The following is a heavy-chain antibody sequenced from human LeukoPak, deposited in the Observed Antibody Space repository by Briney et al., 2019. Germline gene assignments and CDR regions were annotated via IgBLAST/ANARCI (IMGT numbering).Heavy chain of an antibody. CDR2: IYYRGST. CDR3: ARVSGLVVRGVITYYYYYGMDV. D-gene: IGHD3-10*01. Sequence: SETLSLTCTVSGGSISSGDYYWSWIRQPPGKGLEWIGYIYYRGSTYYNPSLKSRVTISVDTSKNQFSLKLSSVTAADTAVYYCARVSGLVVRGVITYYYYYGMDVWGQGTTVTVSS. J-gene: IGHJ6*02. V-gene: IGHV4-30-4*01. CDR1: GGSISSGDYY.